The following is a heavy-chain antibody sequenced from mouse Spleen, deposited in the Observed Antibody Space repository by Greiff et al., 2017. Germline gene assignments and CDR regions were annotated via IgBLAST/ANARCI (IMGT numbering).Heavy chain of an antibody. CDR3: GANYYGSSYAYFDV. Sequence: VQLKESGPELVKPGASVKISCKASGYSFTGYFMNWVKQSHGKSLEWIGRINPYNGDTFYNQKFKGKATLTVDKSSSTAHMELLSLTSEGSAVYYCGANYYGSSYAYFDVWGAGTTVTVSS. D-gene: IGHD1-1*01. CDR1: GYSFTGYF. J-gene: IGHJ1*01. V-gene: IGHV1-37*01. CDR2: INPYNGDT.